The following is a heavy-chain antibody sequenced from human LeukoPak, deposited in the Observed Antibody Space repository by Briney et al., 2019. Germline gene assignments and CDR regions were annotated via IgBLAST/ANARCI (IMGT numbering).Heavy chain of an antibody. V-gene: IGHV4-4*02. J-gene: IGHJ4*02. CDR2: IYHSGSP. D-gene: IGHD1-26*01. CDR1: GGSISSNNW. CDR3: ARGGARREWELQAHFDY. Sequence: SGTLSLTCAVSGGSISSNNWWGWVRQPPGKGLEWIGEIYHSGSPNYNPSLKSRVTISVDKSRNHFSLNLSSVTAADTAVYYCARGGARREWELQAHFDYWGQGTLVTVSS.